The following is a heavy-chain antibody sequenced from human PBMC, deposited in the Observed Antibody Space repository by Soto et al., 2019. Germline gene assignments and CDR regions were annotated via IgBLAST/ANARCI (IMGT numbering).Heavy chain of an antibody. D-gene: IGHD1-26*01. J-gene: IGHJ6*02. CDR3: ASDLVGASDSYGLDV. CDR1: GFTFSNYG. CDR2: IWHDGNNK. V-gene: IGHV3-33*01. Sequence: GGSLRLSCAASGFTFSNYGMHWVRQAPGKGLESVAIIWHDGNNKYYADSVRGRFIISRDNSKNRLYLQMNSLRAEDTAVYYCASDLVGASDSYGLDVWGQGTPVTVSS.